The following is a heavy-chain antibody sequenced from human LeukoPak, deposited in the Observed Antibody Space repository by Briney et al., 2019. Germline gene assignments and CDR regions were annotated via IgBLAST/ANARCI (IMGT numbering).Heavy chain of an antibody. D-gene: IGHD6-19*01. Sequence: RPSETLSLTCAVSGGSISSSNWWSWVRQPPGKGLEWIGEIYHSGSTNYNPSLKSRVTISVGKSKNQFSLKLSSVTAADTAVYYCARVAVAGHGGDYWGQGTLVTVSS. CDR1: GGSISSSNW. CDR2: IYHSGST. CDR3: ARVAVAGHGGDY. V-gene: IGHV4-4*02. J-gene: IGHJ4*02.